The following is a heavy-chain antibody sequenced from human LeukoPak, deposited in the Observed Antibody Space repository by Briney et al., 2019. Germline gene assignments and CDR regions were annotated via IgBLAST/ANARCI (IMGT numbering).Heavy chain of an antibody. CDR2: ISYDGSNK. V-gene: IGHV3-30*18. CDR3: AKVNIHCSSTSCYSGYYAMDV. CDR1: GFTFSTDG. Sequence: GGSLRLSCAASGFTFSTDGMHWVRQAPGKGLEWVTFISYDGSNKYYVDSVKGRFTISRDNSKSMLYLQMDSLRAEDTAVYYCAKVNIHCSSTSCYSGYYAMDVWGKGTTVTVSS. D-gene: IGHD2-2*01. J-gene: IGHJ6*04.